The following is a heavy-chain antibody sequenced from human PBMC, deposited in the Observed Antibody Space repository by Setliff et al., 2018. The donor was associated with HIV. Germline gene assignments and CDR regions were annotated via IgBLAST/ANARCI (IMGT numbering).Heavy chain of an antibody. V-gene: IGHV4-30-4*08. CDR1: GDSITSGGYS. Sequence: TLSLTCTVSGDSITSGGYSWTWIRQPPGKALEWVGYIYYSGRTSHSGSTYYNPSVASRITISGDSSKNQFSLKLTSVTAADTAIYYCARENGWLFGWFDPWGQGTPVTVSS. J-gene: IGHJ5*02. CDR2: IYYSGRTSHSGST. CDR3: ARENGWLFGWFDP. D-gene: IGHD3-22*01.